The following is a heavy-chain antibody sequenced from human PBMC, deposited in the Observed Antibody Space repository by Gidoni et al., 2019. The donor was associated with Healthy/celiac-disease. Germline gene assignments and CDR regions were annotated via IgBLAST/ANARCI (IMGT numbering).Heavy chain of an antibody. V-gene: IGHV3-23*01. CDR2: ISGSGGST. Sequence: EVQLLESGGGLVQHGGSLRLSCAASGFTFSSYAMSWVRQAPGKGLEWVSAISGSGGSTYYADSVKGRFTISRDNSKNTLYLQMNSLRAEDTAVYYCAKGRWFGELLRALAFDIWGQGTMVTVSS. CDR3: AKGRWFGELLRALAFDI. CDR1: GFTFSSYA. D-gene: IGHD3-10*01. J-gene: IGHJ3*02.